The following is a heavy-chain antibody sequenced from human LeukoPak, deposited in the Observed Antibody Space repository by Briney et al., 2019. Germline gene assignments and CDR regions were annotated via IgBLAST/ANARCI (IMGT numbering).Heavy chain of an antibody. CDR2: ISTYTGYT. CDR1: GYTFNSYA. V-gene: IGHV1-18*01. J-gene: IGHJ3*02. D-gene: IGHD1-1*01. CDR3: ARGTTGSHDPFDI. Sequence: GASVKVSCKASGYTFNSYAINWVRPAPGQGLEWMGWISTYTGYTNYAQKLQGRVTMTTATSTSTAYMELRSLRSDDTDFYYCARGTTGSHDPFDIWGQGTMVTVSS.